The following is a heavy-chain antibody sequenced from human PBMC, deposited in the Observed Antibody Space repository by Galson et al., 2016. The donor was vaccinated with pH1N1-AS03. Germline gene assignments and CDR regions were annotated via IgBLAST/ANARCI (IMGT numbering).Heavy chain of an antibody. J-gene: IGHJ4*02. V-gene: IGHV3-11*04. CDR1: GFTFSDNH. Sequence: SLRLSCAASGFTFSDNHMSWIRQAPGRGLEHIGYISESGSGTVYRDSVKGRFTISRDNAKNSLYLQMNSLRAEDTAVYYCTRYARGPSFGGQGTLVTVSS. CDR3: TRYARGPSF. CDR2: ISESGSGT.